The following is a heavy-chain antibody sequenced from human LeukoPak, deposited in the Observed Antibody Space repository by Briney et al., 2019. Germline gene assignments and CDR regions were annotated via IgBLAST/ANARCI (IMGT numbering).Heavy chain of an antibody. V-gene: IGHV4-4*07. CDR3: ARTRVVAATLHYFDY. J-gene: IGHJ4*02. Sequence: SETLSLTCTVSGGSISSYYWSWIRQPAGKGLEWIGRIYTSGSTNYNPSLKSRVTMSEDTSKNQFSLKLSSVTAADTAVYYCARTRVVAATLHYFDYWGQGTLVTVSS. CDR2: IYTSGST. D-gene: IGHD2-15*01. CDR1: GGSISSYY.